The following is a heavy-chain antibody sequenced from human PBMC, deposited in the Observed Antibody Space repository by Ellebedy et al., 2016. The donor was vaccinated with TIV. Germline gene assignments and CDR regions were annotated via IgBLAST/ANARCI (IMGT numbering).Heavy chain of an antibody. J-gene: IGHJ6*03. Sequence: ASVKVSXXASGYTFTSYGISWVRQAPGQGLEWMGWISAYNGNTNYAQKLQGRVTMTTDTSTSTAYMELRSLRSDDTAVYYCARDNRWELVPPYYYYMDVWGKGTTVTVSS. CDR2: ISAYNGNT. V-gene: IGHV1-18*01. D-gene: IGHD1-26*01. CDR1: GYTFTSYG. CDR3: ARDNRWELVPPYYYYMDV.